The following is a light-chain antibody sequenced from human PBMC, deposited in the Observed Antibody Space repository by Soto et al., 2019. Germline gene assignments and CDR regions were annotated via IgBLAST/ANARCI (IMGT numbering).Light chain of an antibody. CDR2: EVT. V-gene: IGLV2-14*01. Sequence: QSALTQPASVSGSPGQSITISCTGTSGDIGRYNYVSWYQQYPGKAPKVVIYEVTNRPSGVSNRFSGSKSGMTASLTISGLQAEDEAKYYCTSYTTSATWVFGTGTKVTVL. CDR1: SGDIGRYNY. CDR3: TSYTTSATWV. J-gene: IGLJ1*01.